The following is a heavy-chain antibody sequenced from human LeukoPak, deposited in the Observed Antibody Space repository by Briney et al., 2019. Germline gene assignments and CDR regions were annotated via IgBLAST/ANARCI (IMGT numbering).Heavy chain of an antibody. Sequence: SAPLSLTCTFSGGSISNYYWSWIRPPPGKGLEWIGYIYYSGSANYNPSLKSRVPISVDTSKNQFSLKLSSVTAADTAVYYCAGQRTGYSPFDYWGQGTLVTVSS. V-gene: IGHV4-59*01. CDR1: GGSISNYY. J-gene: IGHJ4*02. D-gene: IGHD3-9*01. CDR2: IYYSGSA. CDR3: AGQRTGYSPFDY.